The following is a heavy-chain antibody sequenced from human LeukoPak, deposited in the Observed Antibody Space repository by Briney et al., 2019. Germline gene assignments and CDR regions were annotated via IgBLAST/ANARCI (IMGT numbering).Heavy chain of an antibody. J-gene: IGHJ3*02. V-gene: IGHV4-39*01. CDR2: IYYSGST. D-gene: IGHD3-3*01. CDR1: GGSISSSSYY. Sequence: PSETLSLTCTVSGGSISSSSYYWGWIRQPPGKGLEWIGSIYYSGSTYYNPSLKSRVTISVDTSKNQFSLKLSSVTAADTAVYYCASGITIQSFDDAFDIWGQGTMVTVSS. CDR3: ASGITIQSFDDAFDI.